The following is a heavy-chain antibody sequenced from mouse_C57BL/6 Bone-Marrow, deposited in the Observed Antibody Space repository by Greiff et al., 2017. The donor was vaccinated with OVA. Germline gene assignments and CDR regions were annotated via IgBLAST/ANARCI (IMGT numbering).Heavy chain of an antibody. V-gene: IGHV1-64*01. CDR1: GYTFTSYW. CDR2: IHPNSGST. J-gene: IGHJ2*01. D-gene: IGHD4-1*01. Sequence: QVQLQQPGAELVKPGASVKLSCKASGYTFTSYWMHWVKQRPGQRLEWIGMIHPNSGSTNYNEKFKSKATLTVDKSSSTAYMQLSSLTSEDSAVYYCARRGNWDVRADYWGQGTTLTVSS. CDR3: ARRGNWDVRADY.